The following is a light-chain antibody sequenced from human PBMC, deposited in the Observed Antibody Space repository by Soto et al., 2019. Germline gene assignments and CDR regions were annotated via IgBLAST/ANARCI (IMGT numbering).Light chain of an antibody. CDR3: QQYLTIPRT. V-gene: IGKV4-1*01. CDR2: WAS. CDR1: QTVLYSLNSKNY. Sequence: IVMTQSPDSLAVSLGERATINCKSNQTVLYSLNSKNYLTWYQQKPGQPPKLLIHWASTRESGVPDRFSGSGSGTDFTLTISSLQAEDVAIYYCQQYLTIPRTFGQGTKVEIK. J-gene: IGKJ1*01.